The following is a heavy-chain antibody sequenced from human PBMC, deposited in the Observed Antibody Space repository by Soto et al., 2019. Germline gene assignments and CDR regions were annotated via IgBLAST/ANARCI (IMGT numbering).Heavy chain of an antibody. CDR2: IIPIFGTA. D-gene: IGHD3-22*01. CDR1: GGTFSSYA. CDR3: AREGDYYDSSGYYYYFDN. V-gene: IGHV1-69*13. Sequence: GASVKVSCKASGGTFSSYAISWVRQAPGQGLEWMGGIIPIFGTANYAQKFQGRVTITADESTSTAYMELSSLRSEDTAVYYCAREGDYYDSSGYYYYFDNWGQGTLVTVSS. J-gene: IGHJ4*02.